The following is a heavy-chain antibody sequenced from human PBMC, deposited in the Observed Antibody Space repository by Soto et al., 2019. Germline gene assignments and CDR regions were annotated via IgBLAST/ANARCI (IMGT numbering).Heavy chain of an antibody. V-gene: IGHV3-66*01. CDR1: GLTIGSKF. CDR3: ASDSTGWYSPYF. CDR2: IFVGDNT. Sequence: GGPLRLSCAASGLTIGSKFMSWVSKAPGKGLEWVSIIFVGDNTYYADSVKGRFTISRDNSKNTLYLQMSNLRAEDTAVYYCASDSTGWYSPYFWGQGTLVTGSS. J-gene: IGHJ4*02. D-gene: IGHD6-19*01.